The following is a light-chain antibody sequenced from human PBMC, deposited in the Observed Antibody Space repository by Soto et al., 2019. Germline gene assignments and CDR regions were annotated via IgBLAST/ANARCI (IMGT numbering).Light chain of an antibody. Sequence: IVLTQSPGTLSLSPGERATLSCRASQSFISTYLAWYQQKPGQAPRLLIYGASSRATGIPDRFSGSGSGTEFTLTISSLEPEDFAVYYCQQRSNWPPITFGQGTRLEIK. J-gene: IGKJ5*01. V-gene: IGKV3D-20*02. CDR2: GAS. CDR3: QQRSNWPPIT. CDR1: QSFISTY.